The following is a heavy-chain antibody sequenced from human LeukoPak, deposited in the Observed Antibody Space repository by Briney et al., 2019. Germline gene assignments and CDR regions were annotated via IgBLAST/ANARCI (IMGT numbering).Heavy chain of an antibody. CDR3: ARTSSYYDFWSGKLNWFDP. V-gene: IGHV4-39*01. D-gene: IGHD3-3*01. J-gene: IGHJ5*02. Sequence: PSETLSLTRTVSGGSIRRSRYYWGWIRQPPGKGLEWIGRIYYSGSTYYNPSLKSRVTISVDASKNQFSMKLSSVTAADTAVYYCARTSSYYDFWSGKLNWFDPWGQGTLVTVSS. CDR2: IYYSGST. CDR1: GGSIRRSRYY.